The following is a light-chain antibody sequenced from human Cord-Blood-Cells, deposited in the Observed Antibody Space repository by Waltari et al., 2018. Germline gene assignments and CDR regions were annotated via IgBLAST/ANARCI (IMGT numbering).Light chain of an antibody. CDR3: CSYAGSYTFVV. CDR2: EVS. V-gene: IGLV2-11*01. J-gene: IGLJ2*01. CDR1: SSDVGGYNA. Sequence: QSALTQPRSVSGSPGPSVTISCTGTSSDVGGYNAVSWYQQHPGKAPQLMIYEVSKRPSGVPDGFSGSKSGNTASLTISGLQAEDEADYYCCSYAGSYTFVVFGGGTKLTVL.